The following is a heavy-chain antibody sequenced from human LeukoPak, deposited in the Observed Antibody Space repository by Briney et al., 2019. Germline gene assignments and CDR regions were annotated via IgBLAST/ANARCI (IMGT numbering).Heavy chain of an antibody. D-gene: IGHD3-10*01. CDR1: GGSISSGSYY. Sequence: SETLSLTCTVSGGSISSGSYYWSWIRQPAGKGLEWIGRIYTSGSTNYNPSLKSRVTISVDTSKTQFSLKLSSVTAADTAVYYCASGMVRGGPQLYYFDYWGQGTLVTVSS. J-gene: IGHJ4*02. V-gene: IGHV4-61*02. CDR2: IYTSGST. CDR3: ASGMVRGGPQLYYFDY.